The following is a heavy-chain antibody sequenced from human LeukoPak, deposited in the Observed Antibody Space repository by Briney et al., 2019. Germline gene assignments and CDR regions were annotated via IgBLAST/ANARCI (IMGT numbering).Heavy chain of an antibody. CDR2: ISGSGGST. CDR1: GFTFSSYA. CDR3: AKVHSLGILWFGELRGDYFDY. J-gene: IGHJ4*02. V-gene: IGHV3-23*01. D-gene: IGHD3-10*01. Sequence: GGSLRLSCAASGFTFSSYAMSWVRQAPGKGLEWVSAISGSGGSTYYADSVKGRFTISRDNSKNTLYLQMNSLRAEDTAVYYCAKVHSLGILWFGELRGDYFDYWGQGTLVTVSS.